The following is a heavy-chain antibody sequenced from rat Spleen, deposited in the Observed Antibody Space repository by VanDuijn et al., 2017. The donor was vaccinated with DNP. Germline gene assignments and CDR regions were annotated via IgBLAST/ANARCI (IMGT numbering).Heavy chain of an antibody. CDR3: ARHDYSGGGFDY. V-gene: IGHV5-31*01. CDR2: ITSGGSS. J-gene: IGHJ2*01. Sequence: EVQLVESGGDLVQPGRSLKLSCVASGFSFSHYWMTWIRQVPGKGLEWIASITSGGSSYYPDSVKGRFTISRDNAKNTLYLRLNSLRSEDMATYYCARHDYSGGGFDYWGQGVMVTVSS. CDR1: GFSFSHYW. D-gene: IGHD1-1*01.